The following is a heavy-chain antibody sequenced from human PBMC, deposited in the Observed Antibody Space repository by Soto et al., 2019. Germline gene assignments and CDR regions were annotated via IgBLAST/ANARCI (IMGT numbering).Heavy chain of an antibody. Sequence: PGGSLRLSCAASGFTFTSYAMTWVRQAPGKGLEWVSAISGSGDNTYYADSVKGRFTISRDNSKNTLYLQMNSLRAEDTAVYSCAKNLEVGVITIFRHRGPLDYWGQGTLVTVSS. J-gene: IGHJ4*01. CDR3: AKNLEVGVITIFRHRGPLDY. CDR1: GFTFTSYA. CDR2: ISGSGDNT. D-gene: IGHD3-22*01. V-gene: IGHV3-23*01.